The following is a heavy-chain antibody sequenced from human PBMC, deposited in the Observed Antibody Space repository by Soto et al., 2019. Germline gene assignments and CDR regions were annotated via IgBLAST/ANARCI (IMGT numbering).Heavy chain of an antibody. V-gene: IGHV3-11*05. J-gene: IGHJ4*02. CDR1: GFNFNDYY. CDR3: ARDIVGRSALWDY. Sequence: QVQLLESGGGLVKPGGSLSLSCVASGFNFNDYYMSWIRQAPGKALEWVAYISTTSTYTYYAYSVRGRFTVSSDNAKHSAYLQMRNLTVDDTAVYYCARDIVGRSALWDYWGQGALVTVSS. D-gene: IGHD3-16*02. CDR2: ISTTSTYT.